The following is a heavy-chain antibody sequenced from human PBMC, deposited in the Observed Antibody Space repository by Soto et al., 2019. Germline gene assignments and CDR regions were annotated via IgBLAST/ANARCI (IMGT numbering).Heavy chain of an antibody. D-gene: IGHD3-3*01. V-gene: IGHV1-69*13. J-gene: IGHJ6*02. CDR2: IIPIFGTA. CDR1: GVTFSSYA. Sequence: SVKVSCKASGVTFSSYAISWVRQAPGQGLEWMGGIIPIFGTANYAQKFQGRVTITADESTSTAYMELSSLRSEDTAVYYCARDSRGYYDFWSGPRASYGMDVWGQGTTVTVSS. CDR3: ARDSRGYYDFWSGPRASYGMDV.